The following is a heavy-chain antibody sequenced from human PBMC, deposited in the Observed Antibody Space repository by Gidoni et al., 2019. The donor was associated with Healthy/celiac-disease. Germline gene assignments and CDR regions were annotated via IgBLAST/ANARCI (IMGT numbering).Heavy chain of an antibody. J-gene: IGHJ4*02. CDR3: ARQQWLVRYFDY. CDR1: GFPVSRNY. D-gene: IGHD6-19*01. Sequence: EVQLVESVGGLVQPGGSLRLSCAASGFPVSRNYMSWVRQAPGKGLEWVSVIYSGGSTYYADSVKGRFTISRDNSKNTLYLQMNSLRAEDTAVYYCARQQWLVRYFDYWGQGTLVTVSS. V-gene: IGHV3-66*04. CDR2: IYSGGST.